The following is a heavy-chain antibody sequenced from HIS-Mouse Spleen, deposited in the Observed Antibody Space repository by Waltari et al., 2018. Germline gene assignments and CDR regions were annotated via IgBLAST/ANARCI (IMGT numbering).Heavy chain of an antibody. CDR1: GGSISSSSYY. Sequence: QLQLQESGPGLVKPSETLSLTCTVSGGSISSSSYYWGWIRQPPGKGLEWIGGIYYSGSPYYNPSLQSRVTISVDTSKNQFSLKLSSVTAADTAVYYCAREIPYSSSWYDWYFDLWGRGTLVTVSS. CDR2: IYYSGSP. J-gene: IGHJ2*01. D-gene: IGHD6-13*01. V-gene: IGHV4-39*07. CDR3: AREIPYSSSWYDWYFDL.